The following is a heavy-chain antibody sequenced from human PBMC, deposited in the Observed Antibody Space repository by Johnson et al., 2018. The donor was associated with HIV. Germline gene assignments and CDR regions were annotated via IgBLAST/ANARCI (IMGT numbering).Heavy chain of an antibody. CDR2: IYSGGST. CDR1: GFTVSSNY. CDR3: ARGLLAGNDAFDI. D-gene: IGHD6-13*01. J-gene: IGHJ3*02. V-gene: IGHV3-53*01. Sequence: VQLVESGGGLIQPGGSLRLSCAASGFTVSSNYMSWVRQAPGKGLEWVSVIYSGGSTYYADYVKGRFTISRDNSKNTLYLQMNSLRAEDTAVYYCARGLLAGNDAFDIWGQGTMVTVSS.